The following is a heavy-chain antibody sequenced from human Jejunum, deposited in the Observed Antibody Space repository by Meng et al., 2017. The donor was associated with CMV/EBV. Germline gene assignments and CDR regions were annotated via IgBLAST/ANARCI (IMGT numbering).Heavy chain of an antibody. D-gene: IGHD2-8*01. CDR2: ININSGGT. Sequence: VQLVQSGAEVKKPGASVKVSCKASGYTFTGYYMHWVRQAPGQGLEWMGWININSGGTNYAQKFQGWITMTRDTSISTAYMELSRLRSDDTAVYYCARGEGYCTNGVCSPGYWGQGSLVTVSS. CDR1: GYTFTGYY. V-gene: IGHV1-2*04. J-gene: IGHJ4*02. CDR3: ARGEGYCTNGVCSPGY.